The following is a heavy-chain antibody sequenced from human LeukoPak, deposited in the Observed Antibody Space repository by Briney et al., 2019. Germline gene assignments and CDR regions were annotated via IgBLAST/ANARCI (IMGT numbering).Heavy chain of an antibody. Sequence: GGSLRLSCAASGFTFSSYTMHWIRQAPGKGLEWVSSISGSNSYIFYADSVKGRFTVSRDNAKNSLYLQMNSLRAEDTAVYYCARTNYDILTGHYDYYYYGMDVWGQGTTVTVSS. CDR3: ARTNYDILTGHYDYYYYGMDV. CDR2: ISGSNSYI. V-gene: IGHV3-21*01. J-gene: IGHJ6*02. D-gene: IGHD3-9*01. CDR1: GFTFSSYT.